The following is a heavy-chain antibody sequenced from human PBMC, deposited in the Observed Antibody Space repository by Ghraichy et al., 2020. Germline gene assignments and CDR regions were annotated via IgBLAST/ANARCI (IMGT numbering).Heavy chain of an antibody. D-gene: IGHD3-22*01. CDR2: ISYDGSNK. V-gene: IGHV3-30*18. CDR3: AKTGDDSSGSGAFDI. Sequence: GGSLRLSCAASGFTFSTYGMHWVRQAPGKGLEWVAIISYDGSNKYYADSVKGRFTISRDNSKNTLYLQMNSLRPEDTAMYYGAKTGDDSSGSGAFDIWGQGTMVTVSS. J-gene: IGHJ3*02. CDR1: GFTFSTYG.